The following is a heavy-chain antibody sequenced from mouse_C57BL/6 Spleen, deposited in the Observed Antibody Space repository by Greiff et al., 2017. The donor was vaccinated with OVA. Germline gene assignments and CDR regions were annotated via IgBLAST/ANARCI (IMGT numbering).Heavy chain of an antibody. Sequence: EVQVVESGEGLVKPGGSLKLSCAASGFTFSSYAMSWVRQTPEKRLEWVAYISSGGDYIYYADTVKGRFTISRDNARNTLYLQMSSLKSEDTAMYYCTRDEYYYGSRNWYFDVWGTGTTVTVSS. CDR1: GFTFSSYA. J-gene: IGHJ1*03. CDR2: ISSGGDYI. V-gene: IGHV5-9-1*02. CDR3: TRDEYYYGSRNWYFDV. D-gene: IGHD1-1*01.